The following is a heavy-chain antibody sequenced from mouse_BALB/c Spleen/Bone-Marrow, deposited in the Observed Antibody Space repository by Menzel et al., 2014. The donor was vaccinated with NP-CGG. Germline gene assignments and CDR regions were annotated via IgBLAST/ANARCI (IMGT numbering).Heavy chain of an antibody. D-gene: IGHD2-3*01. J-gene: IGHJ4*01. Sequence: QVQLKESGAELVKPGASVKLSCKASGYTFTSYWMRWVKQRPGQGLEWIGEINPSNGRTNYNEKFKSKATLTVDKSSSTAYMQLSSLTSEDSAVYYCARSDGYYPYYYAMDYWGQGTSVTVSS. CDR2: INPSNGRT. CDR3: ARSDGYYPYYYAMDY. V-gene: IGHV1S81*02. CDR1: GYTFTSYW.